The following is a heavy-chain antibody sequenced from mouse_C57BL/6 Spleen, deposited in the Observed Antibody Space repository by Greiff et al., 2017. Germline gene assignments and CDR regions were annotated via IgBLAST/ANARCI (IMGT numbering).Heavy chain of an antibody. CDR2: IDPNSGGT. Sequence: VQLQQPGAELVKPGASVKLSCKASGYTFTSYWMHWVKQRPGRGLEGMGRIDPNSGGTKYKEKFKGKATLTVDKTSSTAYMQLSSLTSEDSAVYYCARGDGQFAYWGQGTLVTVSA. D-gene: IGHD2-3*01. V-gene: IGHV1-72*01. CDR3: ARGDGQFAY. CDR1: GYTFTSYW. J-gene: IGHJ3*01.